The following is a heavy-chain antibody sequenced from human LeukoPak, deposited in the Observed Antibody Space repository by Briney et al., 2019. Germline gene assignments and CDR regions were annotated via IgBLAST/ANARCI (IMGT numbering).Heavy chain of an antibody. Sequence: GGSLRLSCAASGFTFSSYSMNWVRQAPGTGLEWVSSISSSSSYIYYADSVKGRFTISRDNAKNSLYLQIDSLRAEDTAVSYCARKPATQGIAYSGQGTMITVSS. CDR1: GFTFSSYS. CDR3: ARKPATQGIAY. CDR2: ISSSSSYI. V-gene: IGHV3-21*01. J-gene: IGHJ4*02. D-gene: IGHD1-14*01.